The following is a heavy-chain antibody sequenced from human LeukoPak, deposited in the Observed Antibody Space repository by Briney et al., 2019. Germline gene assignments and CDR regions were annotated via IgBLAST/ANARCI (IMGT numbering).Heavy chain of an antibody. CDR1: GYSFTSYW. V-gene: IGHV5-51*01. CDR3: ARLHYYDILTGYYFDY. J-gene: IGHJ4*02. D-gene: IGHD3-9*01. CDR2: IYPGDSDT. Sequence: GESLKISCQGSGYSFTSYWIGWVRPMPGKGLEWMGIIYPGDSDTRYSPSFQGQVTISADKSISTAYLQWSSLKASDTAMYYCARLHYYDILTGYYFDYWGQGTLVTVSS.